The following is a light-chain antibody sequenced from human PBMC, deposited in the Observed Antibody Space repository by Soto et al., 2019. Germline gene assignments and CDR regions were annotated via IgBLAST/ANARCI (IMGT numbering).Light chain of an antibody. CDR3: QQYDNWPRT. CDR2: DAS. Sequence: EKVMTQSPATLSVSPGERATLSCGASQSVRSNVAWYQQKPGQSPRLLIYDASTRATGIPSRFSGSGSGTEFTLTISSLKSEDFAVYYCQQYDNWPRTFGQGTKVDIK. J-gene: IGKJ1*01. V-gene: IGKV3-15*01. CDR1: QSVRSN.